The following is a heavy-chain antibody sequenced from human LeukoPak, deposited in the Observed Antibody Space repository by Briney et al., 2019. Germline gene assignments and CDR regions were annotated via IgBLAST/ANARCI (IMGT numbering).Heavy chain of an antibody. D-gene: IGHD4-17*01. Sequence: KPSETLSLTCAVFGGSFSSYYCSWIRQPPGKGLEWIGEINHSGYTSYNPSLKSRVTLSVDTSKHQFSLKLTSVTAADTAVYYCARCCLQRDGDNGGGDYWGQGTLVTVSS. CDR1: GGSFSSYY. J-gene: IGHJ4*02. CDR3: ARCCLQRDGDNGGGDY. CDR2: INHSGYT. V-gene: IGHV4-34*01.